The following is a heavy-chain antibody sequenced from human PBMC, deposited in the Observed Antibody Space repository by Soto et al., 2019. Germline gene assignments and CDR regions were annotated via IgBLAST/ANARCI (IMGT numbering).Heavy chain of an antibody. CDR2: IYYSGST. CDR1: GGSISSANYY. Sequence: PSETLSLTCTVSGGSISSANYYWSWIRQPPGKGLEWIGYIYYSGSTYYNPSLKSRVTISVDTSKNQFSLKLSSVTAADTAVYYCAREGYQLLSRRGWFDPWGQGTLVTVSS. J-gene: IGHJ5*02. D-gene: IGHD2-2*01. CDR3: AREGYQLLSRRGWFDP. V-gene: IGHV4-30-4*01.